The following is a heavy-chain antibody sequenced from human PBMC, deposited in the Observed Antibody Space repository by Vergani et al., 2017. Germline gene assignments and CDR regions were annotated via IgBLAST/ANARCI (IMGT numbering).Heavy chain of an antibody. Sequence: QVQLQESGPGLVKPSETLSLTCTVSGGSISSYYWSWIRQPPGKGLEWIGYIYYSGSTNYNPSLKSRVTISVDTSKNQFSLKLSYVTAAAPAVSYCARTLRGSIAVAGTGYFDYWGQGTLVTVSS. J-gene: IGHJ4*02. CDR1: GGSISSYY. CDR3: ARTLRGSIAVAGTGYFDY. CDR2: IYYSGST. D-gene: IGHD6-19*01. V-gene: IGHV4-59*08.